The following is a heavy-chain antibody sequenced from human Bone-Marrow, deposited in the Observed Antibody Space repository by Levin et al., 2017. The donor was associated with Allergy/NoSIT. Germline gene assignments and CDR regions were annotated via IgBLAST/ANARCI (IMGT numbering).Heavy chain of an antibody. V-gene: IGHV4-34*01. D-gene: IGHD6-19*01. Sequence: SETLSLTCAVYGGSFSRTYWSWIRQSPGKGLEWIGEINNSGSSNSNPSLKSRVTISVDTSKNQFSLRLTSVTAADTAVYYCARGPSAYLYQWREGGVFDIWGQGTTVTVSP. CDR1: GGSFSRTY. CDR3: ARGPSAYLYQWREGGVFDI. J-gene: IGHJ3*02. CDR2: INNSGSS.